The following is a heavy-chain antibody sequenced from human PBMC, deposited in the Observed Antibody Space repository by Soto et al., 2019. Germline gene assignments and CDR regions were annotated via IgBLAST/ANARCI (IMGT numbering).Heavy chain of an antibody. CDR3: ARIHDYGDYLGWYFDL. CDR2: IYYSGST. Sequence: QLQLQESGPGLVKPSQTLSLTCTVSGGSISSGGYYWSWIRQHPGKGLEWIGYIYYSGSTYYNPSLKSRVTISVDTSKNQFSLKLSSVTAADTAVYYCARIHDYGDYLGWYFDLWGRGTLVTVSS. J-gene: IGHJ2*01. CDR1: GGSISSGGYY. D-gene: IGHD4-17*01. V-gene: IGHV4-31*03.